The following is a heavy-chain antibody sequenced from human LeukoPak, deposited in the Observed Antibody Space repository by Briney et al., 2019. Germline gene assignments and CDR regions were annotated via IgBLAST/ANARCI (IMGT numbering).Heavy chain of an antibody. J-gene: IGHJ4*02. V-gene: IGHV3-7*01. CDR3: ATGGSTFGY. CDR2: IKQDGSEK. Sequence: GGSLRLSCAASGFTVSTNYMSWVRQAPGKGLEWVANIKQDGSEKYYVDSVKGRFTISRDNAKNSLYLQLNSLRAEDTAVYYCATGGSTFGYWGQGTLVTVSS. D-gene: IGHD2/OR15-2a*01. CDR1: GFTVSTNY.